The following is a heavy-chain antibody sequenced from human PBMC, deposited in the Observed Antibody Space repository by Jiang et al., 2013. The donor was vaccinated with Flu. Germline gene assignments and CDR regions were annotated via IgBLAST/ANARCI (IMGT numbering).Heavy chain of an antibody. J-gene: IGHJ3*02. CDR2: IKQDGSEK. D-gene: IGHD1-1*01. Sequence: WVANIKQDGSEKYYVDSVKGRFTISRDNAKNSLYLQMNSLRAEDTAVYYCWNTETDAFDIWGQGKWSPSLQ. CDR3: WNTETDAFDI. V-gene: IGHV3-7*03.